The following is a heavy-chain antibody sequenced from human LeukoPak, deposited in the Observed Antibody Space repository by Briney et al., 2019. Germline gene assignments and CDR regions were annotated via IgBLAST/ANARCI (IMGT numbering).Heavy chain of an antibody. D-gene: IGHD6-19*01. J-gene: IGHJ4*02. Sequence: GGSLRLSCGASGFIFSSYVLHWVRQAPGKGLEWVAFIRYDGSDKYYADSVKGRFTISRDNSKNTLYLQMNSLRGEDTAVYYCAKIGAVAGHFDYWGQGTLVTVSS. V-gene: IGHV3-30*02. CDR3: AKIGAVAGHFDY. CDR1: GFIFSSYV. CDR2: IRYDGSDK.